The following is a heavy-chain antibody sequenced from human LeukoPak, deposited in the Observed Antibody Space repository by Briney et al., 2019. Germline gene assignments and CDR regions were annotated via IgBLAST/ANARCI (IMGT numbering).Heavy chain of an antibody. J-gene: IGHJ6*03. CDR1: GFTFSSYA. V-gene: IGHV3-23*01. D-gene: IGHD6-13*01. Sequence: PGGSLRLSRAASGFTFSSYAMSWVRQAPGKGLEWVSAISGSGGSTYYADSVKGRFTISRDNSKNTLYLQMNSLRAEDTAVYYCATYSSSPHFDYYYMDVWGKGTTVTVSS. CDR3: ATYSSSPHFDYYYMDV. CDR2: ISGSGGST.